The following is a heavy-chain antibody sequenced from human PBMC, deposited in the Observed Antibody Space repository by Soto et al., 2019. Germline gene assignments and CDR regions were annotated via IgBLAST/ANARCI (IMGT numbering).Heavy chain of an antibody. J-gene: IGHJ4*02. Sequence: QVQLVESGGVLVKPGGSLRLSCAASGFTFSDYYMSWFRQAPGKGLEWLSYLSTGTPYTNYADSVKGRFTISRDNAKNSLYLQMNSLREEDTALYYCARNMETYSGNYAFDYWCQGTLVTVSS. CDR3: ARNMETYSGNYAFDY. D-gene: IGHD1-26*01. CDR1: GFTFSDYY. V-gene: IGHV3-11*06. CDR2: LSTGTPYT.